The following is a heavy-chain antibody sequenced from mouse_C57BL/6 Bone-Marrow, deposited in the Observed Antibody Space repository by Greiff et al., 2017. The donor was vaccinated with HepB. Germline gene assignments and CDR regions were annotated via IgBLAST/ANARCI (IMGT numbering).Heavy chain of an antibody. CDR1: GYTFTSYT. Sequence: VKLQESGAELARPGASVKMSCKASGYTFTSYTMHWVKQRPGQGLEWIGYINPSSGYTKYNQKFKDKATLTADKSSSTAYMQLSSLTSEDSAVYYCARTRVLHYYAMDYWGQGTSVTVSS. J-gene: IGHJ4*01. CDR3: ARTRVLHYYAMDY. CDR2: INPSSGYT. D-gene: IGHD1-1*01. V-gene: IGHV1-4*01.